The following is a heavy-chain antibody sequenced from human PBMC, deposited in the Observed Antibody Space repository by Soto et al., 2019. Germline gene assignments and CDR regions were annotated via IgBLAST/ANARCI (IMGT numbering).Heavy chain of an antibody. D-gene: IGHD6-6*01. CDR3: AGQGTGQLWGDLFDP. J-gene: IGHJ5*02. Sequence: QVQLVESGGGVVQPGRSLRLSCAASGFIFSSYAMHWVRRAPGKGLEWVAVISYDGSNKYYADSVKGRFTISREKSKNTLYLQMNSLRPEDTAVYYCAGQGTGQLWGDLFDPWGQGTLVTVSS. CDR2: ISYDGSNK. CDR1: GFIFSSYA. V-gene: IGHV3-30-3*01.